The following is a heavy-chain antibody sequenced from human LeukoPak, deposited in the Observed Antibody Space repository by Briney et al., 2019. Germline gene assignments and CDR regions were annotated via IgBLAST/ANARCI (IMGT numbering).Heavy chain of an antibody. CDR2: INAGNGNT. CDR1: GYTLTSYA. V-gene: IGHV1-3*01. CDR3: AREGTMVRGPTGFDY. J-gene: IGHJ4*02. Sequence: ASVKASCKASGYTLTSYAMHCVRQSPGHRLECMGWINAGNGNTKYSQKFQGRVTITRDSSASTAYMELSSLRSEDTAVYYCAREGTMVRGPTGFDYWGQGTLVTVSS. D-gene: IGHD3-10*01.